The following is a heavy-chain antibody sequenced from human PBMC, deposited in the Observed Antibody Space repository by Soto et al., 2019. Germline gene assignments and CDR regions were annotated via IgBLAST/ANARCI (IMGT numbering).Heavy chain of an antibody. CDR3: ATSSIAARSDAFDI. V-gene: IGHV1-2*04. CDR2: INPNSGGT. D-gene: IGHD6-6*01. CDR1: GYTFTGYY. J-gene: IGHJ3*02. Sequence: GGPVKVSCKASGYTFTGYYMHWVRQAPGQGLEWMGWINPNSGGTNYAQKFQGWVTMTRDTSISTAYMELSRLRSDDTAVYYCATSSIAARSDAFDIWGQGTMVTVSS.